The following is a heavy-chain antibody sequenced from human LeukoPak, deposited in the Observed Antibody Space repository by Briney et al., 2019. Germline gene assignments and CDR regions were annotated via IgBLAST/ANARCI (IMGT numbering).Heavy chain of an antibody. CDR1: GDSVSSNSAA. V-gene: IGHV6-1*01. J-gene: IGHJ4*02. D-gene: IGHD6-13*01. CDR3: ARGWYDNFNFDY. Sequence: SQTLSLTCAISGDSVSSNSAAWNWIRQSPSRGLEWLGRTYYRSRWYSDYAVSVKNRITINPDTSKNQFSLHLNSVTPEDTAIYYCARGWYDNFNFDYWGQGTLVTVSS. CDR2: TYYRSRWYS.